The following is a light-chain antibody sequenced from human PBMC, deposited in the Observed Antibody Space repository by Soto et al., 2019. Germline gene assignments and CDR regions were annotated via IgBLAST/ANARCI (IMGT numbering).Light chain of an antibody. V-gene: IGLV2-11*01. CDR2: DVT. Sequence: QSALTQPRSVSGSPGQSVTISCTRTSSDVGGYNYVSWYQQHPGKAPKLMTYDVTKRPSGVPDRFSGSKSGNTASLTISGVQAEDEGDYYCCSYAGNYTLVFGGGTKLTVL. CDR1: SSDVGGYNY. CDR3: CSYAGNYTLV. J-gene: IGLJ2*01.